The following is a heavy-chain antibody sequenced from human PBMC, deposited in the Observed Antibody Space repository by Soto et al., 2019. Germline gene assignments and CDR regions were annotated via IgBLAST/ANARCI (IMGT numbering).Heavy chain of an antibody. CDR3: ARQQAIAVAGTNYYYGMDV. J-gene: IGHJ6*04. V-gene: IGHV5-51*01. CDR1: GYSFTSYW. CDR2: IYPGDSDT. Sequence: PGESLKISCKGSGYSFTSYWIGWVRQMPGKGLEWMGIIYPGDSDTRYSPSFQGQVTISADKSISTAYLQWSSLKASDTAMYYCARQQAIAVAGTNYYYGMDVWGKGTTVTVSS. D-gene: IGHD6-19*01.